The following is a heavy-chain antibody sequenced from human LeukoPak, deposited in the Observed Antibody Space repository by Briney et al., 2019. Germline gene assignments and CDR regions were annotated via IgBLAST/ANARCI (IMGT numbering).Heavy chain of an antibody. CDR2: INPNSGGT. Sequence: ASVKVSCKASGYTFTGYHMHWVRQAPGQGLEWMGWINPNSGGTNYAQKFQGRVTMTRDTSISTAYMELISLRSDDTAVYYCAREGVGVTNDAFDIWGQGTMVTVSS. D-gene: IGHD1-26*01. CDR1: GYTFTGYH. V-gene: IGHV1-2*02. CDR3: AREGVGVTNDAFDI. J-gene: IGHJ3*02.